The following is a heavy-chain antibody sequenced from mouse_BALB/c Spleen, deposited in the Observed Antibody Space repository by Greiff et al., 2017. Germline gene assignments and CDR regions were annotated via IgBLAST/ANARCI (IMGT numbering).Heavy chain of an antibody. CDR1: GYAFTNYL. CDR2: INPGSGGT. Sequence: QVQLQQSGAELVRPGTSVKVSCKASGYAFTNYLLEWVKQRPGQGLEWIGVINPGSGGTNYNEKFKGKATLTADKSSSTAYMQLSSLTSDDSAVYFCARGTASYYFDYWGQGTTLTVSS. V-gene: IGHV1-54*01. CDR3: ARGTASYYFDY. D-gene: IGHD1-2*01. J-gene: IGHJ2*01.